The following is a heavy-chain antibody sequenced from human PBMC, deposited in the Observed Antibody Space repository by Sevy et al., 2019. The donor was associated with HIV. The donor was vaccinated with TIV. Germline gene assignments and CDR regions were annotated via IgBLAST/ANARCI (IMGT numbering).Heavy chain of an antibody. Sequence: GGSLRLSCAASGFTFSDYYMTWIRQSPGKGLQWISYISSGSSYTNYADSVKGRFTISRDNAKNSLYLEIHTLRPEDTAVYYSARSRSNYADYYFDYWGQGTVVTVSS. CDR1: GFTFSDYY. V-gene: IGHV3-11*06. CDR2: ISSGSSYT. CDR3: ARSRSNYADYYFDY. J-gene: IGHJ4*02. D-gene: IGHD4-17*01.